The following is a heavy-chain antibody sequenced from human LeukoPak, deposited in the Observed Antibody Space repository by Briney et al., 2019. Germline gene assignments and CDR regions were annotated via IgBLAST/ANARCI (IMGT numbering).Heavy chain of an antibody. CDR2: ISSGGTTI. CDR3: ARAYDWSYSYYMDV. D-gene: IGHD3-16*01. Sequence: VGSLRLSCAASGVSFIRYGMSWVRQAPGKGLEWVSYISSGGTTIYYADAVKGRFTISRDNAKKSLWLQMNSLRAEDTAVYYCARAYDWSYSYYMDVRGKGITVTVSS. V-gene: IGHV3-48*04. J-gene: IGHJ6*03. CDR1: GVSFIRYG.